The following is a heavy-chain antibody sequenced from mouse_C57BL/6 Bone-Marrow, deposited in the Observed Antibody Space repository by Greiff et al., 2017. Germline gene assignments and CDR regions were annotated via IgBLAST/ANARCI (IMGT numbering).Heavy chain of an antibody. Sequence: QVQLQQSGAELVRPGSSVKLSCKASGYTFTSYWMDWVKQRPGQGLEWIGNIYPSDSETHYNQKFKDKATLTVDKSSSTAYMQLSSLTSEDSAVYYCARLITTVGYFDYWGQGTTLTVSS. D-gene: IGHD1-1*01. CDR1: GYTFTSYW. CDR3: ARLITTVGYFDY. V-gene: IGHV1-61*01. J-gene: IGHJ2*01. CDR2: IYPSDSET.